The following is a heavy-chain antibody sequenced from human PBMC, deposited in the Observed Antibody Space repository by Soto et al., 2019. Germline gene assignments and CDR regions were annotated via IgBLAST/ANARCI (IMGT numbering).Heavy chain of an antibody. CDR2: IYYSGST. V-gene: IGHV4-30-4*01. D-gene: IGHD5-12*01. J-gene: IGHJ4*02. CDR1: GGSINSGDYY. Sequence: SETLSLTCTVSGGSINSGDYYWSWIRQPPGKGLEWIGYIYYSGSTYYNPSLKSRVTISVDTSKNQFSLKLSSVTAADTAVYYCASRGYSGYEVGFDYWGQGTLVTVSS. CDR3: ASRGYSGYEVGFDY.